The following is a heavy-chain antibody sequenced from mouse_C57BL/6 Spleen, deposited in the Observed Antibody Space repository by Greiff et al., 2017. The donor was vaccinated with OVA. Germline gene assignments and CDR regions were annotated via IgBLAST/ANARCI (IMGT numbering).Heavy chain of an antibody. CDR3: ARWGSWYFDV. Sequence: VQLQQPGAELVKPGASVKLSCKASGYTFTSYWMHWVKQRPGRGLGWIGRIDPNSGGTKYNEKFKSKATLTVDKPSSTAYMQLSSLTSEDSAVYYCARWGSWYFDVWGTGTTVTVSS. V-gene: IGHV1-72*01. CDR2: IDPNSGGT. CDR1: GYTFTSYW. J-gene: IGHJ1*03.